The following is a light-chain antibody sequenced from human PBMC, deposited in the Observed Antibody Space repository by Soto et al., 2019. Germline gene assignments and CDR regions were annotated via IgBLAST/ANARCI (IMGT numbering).Light chain of an antibody. J-gene: IGKJ5*01. CDR3: QEYNNWIT. Sequence: EIVMTQSPATLSVSPGERATLSCRASQSVSSNLAWYQQKPGQAPRLLIYGASTRATGIPARFSGSGSGTEFTLTISSLQSEEVAVYYCQEYNNWITFGQGTQLEIK. CDR1: QSVSSN. V-gene: IGKV3-15*01. CDR2: GAS.